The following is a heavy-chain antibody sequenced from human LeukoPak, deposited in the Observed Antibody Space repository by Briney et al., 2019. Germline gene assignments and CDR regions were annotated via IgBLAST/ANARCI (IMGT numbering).Heavy chain of an antibody. CDR2: IIPIFGTA. CDR3: ARDQEEMATFY. CDR1: GGTFSSYA. D-gene: IGHD5-24*01. J-gene: IGHJ4*02. Sequence: ASVKVSCKASGGTFSSYAISWVRQAPGQGLEWMGGIIPIFGTANYAQKFQGRVTITADESTSAAYMELSSLRSEDTAVYYCARDQEEMATFYWGQGTLVTVSS. V-gene: IGHV1-69*13.